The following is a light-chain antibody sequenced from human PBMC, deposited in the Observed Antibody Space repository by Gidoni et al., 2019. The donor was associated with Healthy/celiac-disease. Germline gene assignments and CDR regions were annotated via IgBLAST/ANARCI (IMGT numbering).Light chain of an antibody. CDR3: QAWDSSTAV. CDR1: KLGDKY. J-gene: IGLJ2*01. V-gene: IGLV3-1*01. CDR2: QDS. Sequence: SYELTHPPSVSVSPGQTASITCSGAKLGDKYACWYQQKPGQSPVLVIYQDSKRPSGIPERFSASNSGNTATLTISGTQAMDEADYYCQAWDSSTAVFGGGTKLTVL.